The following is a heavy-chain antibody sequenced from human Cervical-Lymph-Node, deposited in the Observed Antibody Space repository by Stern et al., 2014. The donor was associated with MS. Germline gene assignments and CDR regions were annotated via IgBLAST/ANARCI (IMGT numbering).Heavy chain of an antibody. J-gene: IGHJ4*02. CDR2: IWYDGSNK. CDR3: ARDRYCSSTSCYTLFDY. D-gene: IGHD2-2*02. CDR1: GFTFSSYG. V-gene: IGHV3-33*01. Sequence: QLQLQESGGGVVQPGRSLRLSCAASGFTFSSYGMHWVRQAPGKGLEWVAVIWYDGSNKYYADSVKGRFTISRDNSKNTLYLQMNSLRAEDTAVYYCARDRYCSSTSCYTLFDYWGQGTLVTVSS.